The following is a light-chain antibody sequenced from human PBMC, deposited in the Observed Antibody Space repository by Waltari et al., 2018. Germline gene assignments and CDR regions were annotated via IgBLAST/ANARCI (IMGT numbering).Light chain of an antibody. CDR1: SSDVGGYNY. Sequence: QSALTQPASVSGSPGQSITISCTGTSSDVGGYNYVSWCQQHPGKAPKLVIYDVNNRPSGVSNRFPGSRSGNTASLTISGLQTEDEADYYCSSYTTSGTWVFGGGTKLAVL. CDR3: SSYTTSGTWV. CDR2: DVN. V-gene: IGLV2-14*03. J-gene: IGLJ3*02.